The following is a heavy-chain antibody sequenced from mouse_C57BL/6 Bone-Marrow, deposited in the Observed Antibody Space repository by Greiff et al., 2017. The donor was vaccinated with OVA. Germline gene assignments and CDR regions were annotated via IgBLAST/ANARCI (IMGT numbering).Heavy chain of an antibody. J-gene: IGHJ2*01. CDR2: ISDGGSYT. Sequence: EVMLVESGGGLVKPGGSLKLSCAASGFTFSSYAMSWVRQTPEKRLEWVATISDGGSYTYYPDNVKGRFTISRDNAKNNLYLQMSHLKSEDTAMYYCARVSTMVTNWVFDYWGQGTTLTVSS. CDR1: GFTFSSYA. CDR3: ARVSTMVTNWVFDY. D-gene: IGHD2-2*01. V-gene: IGHV5-4*03.